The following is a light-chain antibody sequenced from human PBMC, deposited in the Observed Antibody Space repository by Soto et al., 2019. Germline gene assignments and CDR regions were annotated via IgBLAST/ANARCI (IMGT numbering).Light chain of an antibody. Sequence: EIVLTQSPGTLSLSPGERATLSCRASQSVNRILAWFQQKPAQAPRLLFYGASNRATAIPDRFSGSWSETDFTLTITRVEHEDSAVYYCHHYVGSPWAFGQGTKVEIK. V-gene: IGKV3-20*01. CDR1: QSVNRI. J-gene: IGKJ1*01. CDR3: HHYVGSPWA. CDR2: GAS.